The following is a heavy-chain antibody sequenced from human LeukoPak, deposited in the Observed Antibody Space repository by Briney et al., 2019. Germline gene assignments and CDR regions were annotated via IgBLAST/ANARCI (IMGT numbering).Heavy chain of an antibody. CDR3: ARGAAGYYKRYYYGMDA. V-gene: IGHV1-18*04. CDR2: ISAYNGNT. CDR1: GYTFTSYG. J-gene: IGHJ6*04. D-gene: IGHD3-9*01. Sequence: ASVKVSCKASGYTFTSYGISWVRQAPGQGLEWMGWISAYNGNTNYAQKLQGRVTMTTDTSTSTAYMELRSLRSDDTAVYYCARGAAGYYKRYYYGMDAWGKGTTVTVSS.